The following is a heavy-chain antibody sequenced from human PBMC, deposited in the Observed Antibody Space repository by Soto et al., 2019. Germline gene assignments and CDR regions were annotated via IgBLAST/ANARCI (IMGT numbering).Heavy chain of an antibody. J-gene: IGHJ6*02. CDR1: GYTFSRYG. CDR2: ISVYNGDT. CDR3: AKNGQPPYYYYGMDV. V-gene: IGHV1-18*01. D-gene: IGHD2-8*01. Sequence: QGQLVQSGPEAKKPGASVKVSCKASGYTFSRYGISWVRQAPGQGLEWMGWISVYNGDTKYAQKVQGRVTMTIDTSTYTAYMELRSLTSDDTAIYYCAKNGQPPYYYYGMDVWGQGTTVTVSS.